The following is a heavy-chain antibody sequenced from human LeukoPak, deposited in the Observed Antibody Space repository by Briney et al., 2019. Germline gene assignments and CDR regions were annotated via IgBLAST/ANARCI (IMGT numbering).Heavy chain of an antibody. J-gene: IGHJ3*02. CDR3: AREGPLRSSDAFDI. Sequence: PSETLSLTCTVSGGSISSGSYYWSWIRQPAGKGLEWIGRIYTSGSTNYNPSLKSRVTISVDTSKNQFSLKLSSVTAADTAVYYCAREGPLRSSDAFDIWGQGTMVTVSS. CDR1: GGSISSGSYY. D-gene: IGHD4-17*01. CDR2: IYTSGST. V-gene: IGHV4-61*02.